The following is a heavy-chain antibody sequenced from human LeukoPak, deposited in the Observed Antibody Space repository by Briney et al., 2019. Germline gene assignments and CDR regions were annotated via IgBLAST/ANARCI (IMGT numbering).Heavy chain of an antibody. CDR2: ITGSGGST. CDR1: GFTFSSYA. D-gene: IGHD2-15*01. Sequence: GGSLRLSCAASGFTFSSYAMSWVRQAPGKGLEWVSAITGSGGSTYYADSVKGRFTISRDNSKNTLYLQMNSLSAEDTAVYYCAKNGDRGAYCSGGTCYPYYYYYMDVWGKGTTVTISS. V-gene: IGHV3-23*01. J-gene: IGHJ6*03. CDR3: AKNGDRGAYCSGGTCYPYYYYYMDV.